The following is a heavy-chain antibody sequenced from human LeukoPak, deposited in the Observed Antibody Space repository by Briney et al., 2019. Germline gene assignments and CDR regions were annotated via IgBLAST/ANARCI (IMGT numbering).Heavy chain of an antibody. V-gene: IGHV1-18*01. Sequence: XSVKVSCKASGYTFSIYGITWVRQAPGQGLEWMGWISAYNGYTNYAQKFQGRVTMTTDTSTNTAYMELRSLRSDDTAIYYCARDGKGRYDFRENAYWGQGTLVTVSS. CDR3: ARDGKGRYDFRENAY. CDR1: GYTFSIYG. J-gene: IGHJ4*02. D-gene: IGHD3-3*01. CDR2: ISAYNGYT.